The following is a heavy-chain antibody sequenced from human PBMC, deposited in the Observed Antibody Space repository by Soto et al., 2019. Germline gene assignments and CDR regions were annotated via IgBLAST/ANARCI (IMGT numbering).Heavy chain of an antibody. CDR3: ARERTAAGTEAGSTYFDY. V-gene: IGHV3-21*01. D-gene: IGHD6-13*01. CDR2: IGVGSSYI. Sequence: EVQLVESGGGLVKPGGSLRLSCAGSGFSFSSHSMDWVRQAPGKGLEWVSVIGVGSSYIYYADSVKGRFTISRDNTKNSLILQMDGLRAEDTAVYYCARERTAAGTEAGSTYFDYWGQGTLVTVSS. CDR1: GFSFSSHS. J-gene: IGHJ4*02.